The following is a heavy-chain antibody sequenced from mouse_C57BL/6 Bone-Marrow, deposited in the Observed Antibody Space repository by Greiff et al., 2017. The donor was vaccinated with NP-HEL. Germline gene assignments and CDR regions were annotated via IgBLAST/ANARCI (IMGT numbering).Heavy chain of an antibody. V-gene: IGHV3-6*01. CDR2: ISYDGSN. CDR3: ASEGYYSNYGFAY. J-gene: IGHJ3*01. D-gene: IGHD2-5*01. Sequence: ESGPGLVKPSQSLSLTCSVTGYSITSGYYWNWIRQFPGNKLEWMGYISYDGSNNYNPSLKNRISITRDTSKNQFFLKLNSVTTEDTATYYCASEGYYSNYGFAYWGQGTLVTVSA. CDR1: GYSITSGYY.